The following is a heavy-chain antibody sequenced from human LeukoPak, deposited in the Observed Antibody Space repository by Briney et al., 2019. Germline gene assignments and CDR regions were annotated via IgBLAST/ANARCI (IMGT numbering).Heavy chain of an antibody. CDR1: GYTFISYG. CDR3: ARGVAAGTSPWFE. D-gene: IGHD6-13*01. Sequence: ASVKVSCTASGYTFISYGISWVRHAPGQGLEWMGWISGYNGNTNYAQKFQGRVTMTTDTSTSTAYLELRRLRSDDTAVYYCARGVAAGTSPWFEWGQGTLVTASS. J-gene: IGHJ4*02. CDR2: ISGYNGNT. V-gene: IGHV1-18*01.